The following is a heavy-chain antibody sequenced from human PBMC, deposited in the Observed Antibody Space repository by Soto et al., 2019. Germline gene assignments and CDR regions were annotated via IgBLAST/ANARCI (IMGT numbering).Heavy chain of an antibody. CDR1: GFIFRSYG. D-gene: IGHD7-27*01. CDR3: AKATWGYWYFDL. Sequence: GGSLRLSCAASGFIFRSYGMSWVRQAPGKGLEWVSAISGSGDSLYYADSVKGQYTVSTDNPKKTLYLTMTSLRDEGTAVYYCAKATWGYWYFDLWGRGTLVTVSS. J-gene: IGHJ2*01. V-gene: IGHV3-23*01. CDR2: ISGSGDSL.